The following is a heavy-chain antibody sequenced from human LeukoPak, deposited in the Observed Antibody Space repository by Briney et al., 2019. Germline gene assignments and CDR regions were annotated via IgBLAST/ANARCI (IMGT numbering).Heavy chain of an antibody. V-gene: IGHV4-59*01. J-gene: IGHJ4*02. CDR3: ASAGYYYDSSGYYSAFHY. Sequence: PSETLSLTCTVSSGSISSYYWSWIRQPPGKGLEWIGYIYYSGSISYNPSLKSRVTISVDTSKNQLSLKLSSVTAADTAVYYCASAGYYYDSSGYYSAFHYWGQGTLVTVSS. D-gene: IGHD3-22*01. CDR1: SGSISSYY. CDR2: IYYSGSI.